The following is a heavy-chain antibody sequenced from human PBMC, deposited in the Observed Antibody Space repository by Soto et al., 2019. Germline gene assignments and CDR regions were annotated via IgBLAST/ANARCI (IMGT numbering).Heavy chain of an antibody. CDR1: GGTFSSYA. CDR3: ARSAYCSGGSCYSLIWFDP. V-gene: IGHV1-69*13. J-gene: IGHJ5*02. CDR2: IIPIFGTA. D-gene: IGHD2-15*01. Sequence: AASVKVSCKASGGTFSSYAISWVRQAPGQGLEWMGGIIPIFGTANYAQKFQGRVTITADESTSTAYMELSSLRSEDTAVYYCARSAYCSGGSCYSLIWFDPWGQGTLVTVSS.